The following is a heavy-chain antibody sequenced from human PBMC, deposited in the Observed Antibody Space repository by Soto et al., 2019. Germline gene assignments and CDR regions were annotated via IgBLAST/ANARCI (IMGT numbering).Heavy chain of an antibody. CDR3: AREDGGSSGWYGGYGMDV. Sequence: QVQLVQSGAEVKKPGASVKVSCKASGYTFTSYGISWVRQAPGQGLEWMGWISAYNGNTNYAQKLQGRVTMTTDTYKSTAYMELRSLRSDDTAVYYCAREDGGSSGWYGGYGMDVWGQGTTVTVSS. CDR2: ISAYNGNT. J-gene: IGHJ6*02. V-gene: IGHV1-18*01. D-gene: IGHD6-19*01. CDR1: GYTFTSYG.